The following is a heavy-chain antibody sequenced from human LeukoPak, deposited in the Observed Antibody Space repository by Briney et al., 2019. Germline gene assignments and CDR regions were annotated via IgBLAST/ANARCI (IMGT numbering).Heavy chain of an antibody. CDR1: GHTVTGYF. Sequence: ASGGLCCNAAGHTVTGYFMLLGTQAARHGPGGRGWINPNSGKTGYAQKFQGRVTITGNTSISTAYMELSSLRSEDTAVYYCARTPGGTDDAFDIWGQGTMVTVSS. CDR3: ARTPGGTDDAFDI. V-gene: IGHV1-8*03. J-gene: IGHJ3*02. D-gene: IGHD1/OR15-1a*01. CDR2: INPNSGKT.